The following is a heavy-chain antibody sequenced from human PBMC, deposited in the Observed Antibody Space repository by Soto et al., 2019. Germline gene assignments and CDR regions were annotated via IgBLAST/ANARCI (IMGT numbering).Heavy chain of an antibody. Sequence: EVQLLESGGGLVQPGGSLRLSCAASGFTFSSYAMSWVRQAPGKGLEWVSAISGSGGSTYYADSVKGRFTISRDNSKNTLYLQMTSLRAEDTAVYYCAKDSMIAVAGISRVRDDDDAFDIWGQGTMVTVSS. CDR2: ISGSGGST. J-gene: IGHJ3*02. CDR3: AKDSMIAVAGISRVRDDDDAFDI. CDR1: GFTFSSYA. D-gene: IGHD6-19*01. V-gene: IGHV3-23*01.